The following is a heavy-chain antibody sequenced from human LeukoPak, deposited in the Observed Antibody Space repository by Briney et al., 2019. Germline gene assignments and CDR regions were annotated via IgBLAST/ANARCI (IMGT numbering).Heavy chain of an antibody. CDR2: ISGSGGST. D-gene: IGHD2-2*01. Sequence: GGSLRLSCAASGFTLSSYAMSWVRQAPGKGLEWVSAISGSGGSTYYADSVKGRFTISRDNSKNTLYLQMNSLRAEDTAVYYCAKVPAAYNWFDPWGQGTLVTVSS. CDR3: AKVPAAYNWFDP. J-gene: IGHJ5*02. V-gene: IGHV3-23*01. CDR1: GFTLSSYA.